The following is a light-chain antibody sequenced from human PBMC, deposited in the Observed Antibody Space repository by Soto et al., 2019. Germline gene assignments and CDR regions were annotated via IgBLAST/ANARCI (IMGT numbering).Light chain of an antibody. V-gene: IGKV3-15*01. CDR1: QSISRT. CDR3: QQYNDWPLT. Sequence: EIVLTQSPATLSVSPGEGLTLSCRASQSISRTLAWYQQRPGQAPRLLIYGASSRATGVPARFSGSGSGTEFTLTISSLQSEDFAVYYCQQYNDWPLTLGGGTKVDIK. CDR2: GAS. J-gene: IGKJ4*01.